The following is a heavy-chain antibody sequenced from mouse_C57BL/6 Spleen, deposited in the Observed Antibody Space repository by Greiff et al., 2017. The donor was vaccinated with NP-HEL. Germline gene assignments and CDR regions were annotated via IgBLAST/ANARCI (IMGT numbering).Heavy chain of an antibody. J-gene: IGHJ2*01. D-gene: IGHD1-3*01. CDR2: IDPSDSYT. CDR3: ARSQWGYFDY. Sequence: LQQPGAELVMPGASVKLSCKASGYTFTSYWMHWVKQRPGQGLEWIGEIDPSDSYTNYNQKFKGKSTLTVDKSSSTAYMQLSSLTSEDSAVYYCARSQWGYFDYWGQGTTLTVSS. CDR1: GYTFTSYW. V-gene: IGHV1-69*01.